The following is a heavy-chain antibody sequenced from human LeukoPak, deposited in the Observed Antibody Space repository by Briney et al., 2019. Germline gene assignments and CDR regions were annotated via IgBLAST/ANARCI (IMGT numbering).Heavy chain of an antibody. CDR2: MNPNSGNT. V-gene: IGHV1-8*01. CDR1: GYTFTSYD. J-gene: IGHJ4*02. CDR3: ARINVPPPVGSKELRYFDWQYYFDY. D-gene: IGHD3-9*01. Sequence: ASVKVSCKASGYTFTSYDIHWVRQATGQGLEWMGWMNPNSGNTGYAQQFQGRVTITRNTSISTAYMELSSLRSEDTAVYYCARINVPPPVGSKELRYFDWQYYFDYWGQGTLATVSS.